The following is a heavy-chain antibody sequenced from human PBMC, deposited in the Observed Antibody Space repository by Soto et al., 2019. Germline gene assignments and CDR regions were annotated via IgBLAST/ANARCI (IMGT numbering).Heavy chain of an antibody. V-gene: IGHV4-30-2*01. CDR3: AGGIAARPLGY. CDR2: IYHSGST. J-gene: IGHJ4*02. Sequence: SETLSLTCAVSGGSISSGGYSWSWIRQPPGKGLEWIGYIYHSGSTYYNPSLKSRVTISVDRSKNQFSLKLSSVTAADTAVYYCAGGIAARPLGYWGQGTMVTVSS. CDR1: GGSISSGGYS. D-gene: IGHD6-6*01.